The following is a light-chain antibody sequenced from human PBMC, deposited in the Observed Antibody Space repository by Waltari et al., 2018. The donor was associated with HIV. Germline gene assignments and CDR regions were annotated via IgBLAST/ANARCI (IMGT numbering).Light chain of an antibody. J-gene: IGKJ3*01. V-gene: IGKV1-39*01. CDR2: SAS. CDR1: HTISSF. Sequence: DIQMTQSPSTLSASVGDRVTITCRANHTISSFLTWYQHIPGKAPRLLIYSASKLHSGVPSRCGGSGSGTEFALTISSLQPDDFAIYYCQQTNNCPATFGPGTKVDIK. CDR3: QQTNNCPAT.